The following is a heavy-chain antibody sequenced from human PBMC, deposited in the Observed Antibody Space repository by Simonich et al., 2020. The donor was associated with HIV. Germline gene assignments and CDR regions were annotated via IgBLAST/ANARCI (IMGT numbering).Heavy chain of an antibody. CDR2: ISWNSGSI. Sequence: EVQLVESGGGLVQPGRSLRLSCAASGFTFDAYAMHWVRQAPGKGLWWGSGISWNSGSIGYADSVKGRFTISRDNAKNSLYLQMNSLRAEDMALYYCAKDRYSSSSGSFDYWGQGTLVTVSS. J-gene: IGHJ4*02. D-gene: IGHD6-6*01. CDR3: AKDRYSSSSGSFDY. CDR1: GFTFDAYA. V-gene: IGHV3-9*03.